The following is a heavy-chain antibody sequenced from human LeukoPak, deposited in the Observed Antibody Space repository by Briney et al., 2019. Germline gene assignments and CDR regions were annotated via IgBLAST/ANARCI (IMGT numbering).Heavy chain of an antibody. D-gene: IGHD4-17*01. J-gene: IGHJ4*02. CDR1: GFTFDDYA. CDR3: AKDANDYGDYGLDY. Sequence: PGGSLGLSCAASGFTFDDYAMHWVRQAPGKGLEWVSGISWNSGSIGYADPVKGRFTISRDNAKNSLYLQMNSLRAEDTALYYCAKDANDYGDYGLDYWGQGTLVTVSS. V-gene: IGHV3-9*01. CDR2: ISWNSGSI.